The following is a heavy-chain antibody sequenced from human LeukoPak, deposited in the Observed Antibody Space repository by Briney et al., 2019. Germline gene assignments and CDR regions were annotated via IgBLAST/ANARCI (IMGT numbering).Heavy chain of an antibody. J-gene: IGHJ6*03. V-gene: IGHV1-2*02. Sequence: ASVKVSCKASGYTFTGDYMHWVRQAPGQGREWMGWINPNSGGTNYAQKFQGRVTMTRDTSISTAYMELSRLRSDDTAVYYCARDGDYESYYFYYMDVWGKGTTVTVSS. CDR2: INPNSGGT. CDR1: GYTFTGDY. D-gene: IGHD4-17*01. CDR3: ARDGDYESYYFYYMDV.